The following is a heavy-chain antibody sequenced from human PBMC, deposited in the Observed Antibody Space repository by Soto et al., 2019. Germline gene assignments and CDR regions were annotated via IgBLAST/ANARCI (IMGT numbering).Heavy chain of an antibody. V-gene: IGHV4-38-2*02. CDR1: GYSITNGYF. CDR3: ARLYDSSGYQHYFDY. CDR2: MYHSGNT. J-gene: IGHJ4*02. Sequence: SETLSLTCTVSGYSITNGYFWGLIRQPPGKGLECIGSMYHSGNTYYNPSLKSRVTISVDTSKNQFSLRLSSVTAADTAVYYCARLYDSSGYQHYFDYWGQGTPVTVSS. D-gene: IGHD3-22*01.